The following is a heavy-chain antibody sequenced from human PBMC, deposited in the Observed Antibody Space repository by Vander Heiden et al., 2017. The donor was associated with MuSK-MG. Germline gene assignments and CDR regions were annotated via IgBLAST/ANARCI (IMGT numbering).Heavy chain of an antibody. CDR3: VSCSSGWSSSADLYFYR. CDR1: GYSISSGYY. J-gene: IGHJ4*02. Sequence: QVQLQEAGPGLVKPSETLSLTCSASGYSISSGYYWGWIRQPPGKGLDWIVSIYHSDVTFFYPSLKSRVTISVDTSKNQISLNLVSVTAADTAVYYCVSCSSGWSSSADLYFYRWGQGTLVTVSS. CDR2: IYHSDVT. D-gene: IGHD6-25*01. V-gene: IGHV4-38-2*02.